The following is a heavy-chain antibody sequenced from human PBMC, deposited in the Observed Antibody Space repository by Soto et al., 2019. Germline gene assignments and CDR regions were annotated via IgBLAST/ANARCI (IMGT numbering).Heavy chain of an antibody. CDR2: VYATGTT. CDR3: VRDGSKSLRDWFDP. V-gene: IGHV4-4*07. J-gene: IGHJ5*02. Sequence: SEILSLTCNVSGGSISKFYWAWIRKTAGNGLEWMGRVYATGTTDYNPSLRSRVAMSVDISKKTFSLRLRSVTGADSGVYYCVRDGSKSLRDWFDPWGQGILVTVSS. CDR1: GGSISKFY.